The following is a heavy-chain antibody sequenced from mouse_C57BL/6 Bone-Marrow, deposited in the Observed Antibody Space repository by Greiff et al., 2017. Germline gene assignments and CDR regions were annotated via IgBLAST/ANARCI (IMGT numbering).Heavy chain of an antibody. D-gene: IGHD2-4*01. CDR2: INPSTGGT. CDR1: GYSFPGYY. CDR3: ARAGGLRRWFAY. V-gene: IGHV1-42*01. J-gene: IGHJ3*01. Sequence: EVQLQQSGPELVKPGASVKISCKASGYSFPGYYMNWVKQSPEKSLEWIGEINPSTGGTTYNQKFKAKATLTVDKSSSTAYMQLKSLTSEDSAVYYCARAGGLRRWFAYWGQGTLVTVSA.